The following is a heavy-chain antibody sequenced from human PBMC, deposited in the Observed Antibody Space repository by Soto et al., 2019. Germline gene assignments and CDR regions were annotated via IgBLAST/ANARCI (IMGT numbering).Heavy chain of an antibody. CDR2: IYYSGST. D-gene: IGHD2-15*01. J-gene: IGHJ4*02. CDR1: GGSISSSSYY. Sequence: PSETLSLTCTVSGGSISSSSYYWGWIRQPPGKGLEWIGSIYYSGSTYYNPSLKSRVTISVDTSKNQFSLKLSSVTAADTAVYYCARGYCSGGSSYRYWGQGSQVTVSS. CDR3: ARGYCSGGSSYRY. V-gene: IGHV4-39*01.